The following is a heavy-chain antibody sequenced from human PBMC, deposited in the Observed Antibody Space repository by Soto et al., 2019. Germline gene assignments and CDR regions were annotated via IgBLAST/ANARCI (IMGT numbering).Heavy chain of an antibody. CDR1: GYSFTSYW. J-gene: IGHJ6*02. D-gene: IGHD6-13*01. CDR2: IYPGGSDT. Sequence: GESLKISCKGSGYSFTSYWIGWVRQMPGKGLEWMGIIYPGGSDTRYSPSFQGQVTISADKSISTAYLQWSSLKASDTAMYYCARHGSSWGLYYYYGMDVWGQGTTVTVSS. CDR3: ARHGSSWGLYYYYGMDV. V-gene: IGHV5-51*01.